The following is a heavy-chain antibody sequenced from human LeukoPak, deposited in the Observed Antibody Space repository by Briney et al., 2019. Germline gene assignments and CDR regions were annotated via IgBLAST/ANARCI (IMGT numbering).Heavy chain of an antibody. V-gene: IGHV1-2*02. D-gene: IGHD3-3*01. Sequence: ASVKVSCKASGYTFTGYYMHWVRQAPGQGLEWMGWINPNSGGTNYAQKFQGRVTMTRDTSISTAYMELSRLRSDDTAVYYRARDIHDLAYTNYGMDVWGQGTTVTVSS. J-gene: IGHJ6*02. CDR3: ARDIHDLAYTNYGMDV. CDR2: INPNSGGT. CDR1: GYTFTGYY.